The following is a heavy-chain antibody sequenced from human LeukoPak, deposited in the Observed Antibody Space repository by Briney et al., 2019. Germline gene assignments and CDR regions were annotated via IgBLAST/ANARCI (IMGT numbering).Heavy chain of an antibody. CDR1: GFTFSSYA. D-gene: IGHD3-22*01. V-gene: IGHV3-30-3*01. CDR3: AREGVIAPFDAFDI. CDR2: ISYDGSNK. Sequence: GRSLRLSCAASGFTFSSYAMHWVRQAPGKGLEWVAVISYDGSNKYYADSVKGRFTISRDNSKNTLYLQMSSLRAEDTAVYYCAREGVIAPFDAFDIWGQGTMVTVSS. J-gene: IGHJ3*02.